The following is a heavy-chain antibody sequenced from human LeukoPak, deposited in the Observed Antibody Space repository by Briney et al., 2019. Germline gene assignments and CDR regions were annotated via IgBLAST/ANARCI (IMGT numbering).Heavy chain of an antibody. CDR2: IIPVFGVA. J-gene: IGHJ4*02. CDR1: GGTFSSNA. CDR3: TRDRFDYGEHTHSDY. D-gene: IGHD4-17*01. V-gene: IGHV1-69*04. Sequence: SVKVSCKVSGGTFSSNAISWVRQAPGQGLEWMGRIIPVFGVANYAEKFQGRVTITADKSTSTAYMELSSLRSEDTAMYYCTRDRFDYGEHTHSDYWGQGTLITVSS.